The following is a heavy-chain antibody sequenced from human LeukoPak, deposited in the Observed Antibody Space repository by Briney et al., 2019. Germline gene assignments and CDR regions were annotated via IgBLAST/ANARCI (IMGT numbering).Heavy chain of an antibody. Sequence: GGSLRLSCAASGFTFDDYAMHWVRQAPGKGLEWVSGISWNSGSIGYADSVKSRFTISRDNAKNSLYLQMSSLRAEDTALYYCAKDRTIFGVVITDGGAFDIWGQGTMVTVSS. CDR3: AKDRTIFGVVITDGGAFDI. V-gene: IGHV3-9*01. D-gene: IGHD3-3*01. J-gene: IGHJ3*02. CDR2: ISWNSGSI. CDR1: GFTFDDYA.